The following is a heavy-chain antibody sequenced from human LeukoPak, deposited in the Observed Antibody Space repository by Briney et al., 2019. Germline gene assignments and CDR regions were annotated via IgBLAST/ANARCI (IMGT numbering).Heavy chain of an antibody. Sequence: GGSLRLSCAASGFTFSNYGMNWVRQAPRKGLEWISYISSSGTTIYSADSVKGRFTISRDNAKNSLYLQMNSLRAEDTAVYFCASGGMATTYYWGQGTLVTVSS. CDR2: ISSSGTTI. V-gene: IGHV3-48*03. J-gene: IGHJ4*02. D-gene: IGHD5-24*01. CDR3: ASGGMATTYY. CDR1: GFTFSNYG.